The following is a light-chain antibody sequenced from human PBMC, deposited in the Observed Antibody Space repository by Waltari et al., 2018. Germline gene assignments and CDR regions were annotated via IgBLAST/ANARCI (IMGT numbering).Light chain of an antibody. Sequence: DIQMTQSPPSPLASVGDRVTITCQASQDISKNLHWFQQKPGKAPNLLIYGASSLHTGVPSRFSGSKSGTHFTFTISSLQPEDIATYYCLQYHTFPLTFGGGTKVEIK. V-gene: IGKV1-33*01. CDR2: GAS. CDR3: LQYHTFPLT. CDR1: QDISKN. J-gene: IGKJ4*01.